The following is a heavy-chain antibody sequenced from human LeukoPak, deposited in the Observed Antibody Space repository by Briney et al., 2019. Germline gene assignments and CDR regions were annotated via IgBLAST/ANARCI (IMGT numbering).Heavy chain of an antibody. V-gene: IGHV3-53*01. Sequence: GGSLTLSCAASGFTASSNYMIWVRQAPGKGLEWVSAVYSGGSKDYADSVKGRFTISRDSSKNTVYLQMNSLRVEDTAVYYCTRDRSGYGLVWFDLWGQGTLVTVSS. CDR3: TRDRSGYGLVWFDL. CDR2: VYSGGSK. D-gene: IGHD5-12*01. CDR1: GFTASSNY. J-gene: IGHJ5*02.